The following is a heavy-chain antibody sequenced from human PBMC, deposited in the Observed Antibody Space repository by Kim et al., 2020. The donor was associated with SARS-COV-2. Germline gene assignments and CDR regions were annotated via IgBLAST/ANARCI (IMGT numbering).Heavy chain of an antibody. D-gene: IGHD2-21*02. Sequence: GGSLRLSCAASGFTFSTYNMHWVRQAPGKGLEWVARIKNDESKKNYADSVRGRFTISRDNSKNTVYLQMNSLRAEDTAVYYCATDSDCYIYEYWG. CDR3: ATDSDCYIYEY. V-gene: IGHV3-30-3*01. CDR1: GFTFSTYN. J-gene: IGHJ4*01. CDR2: IKNDESKK.